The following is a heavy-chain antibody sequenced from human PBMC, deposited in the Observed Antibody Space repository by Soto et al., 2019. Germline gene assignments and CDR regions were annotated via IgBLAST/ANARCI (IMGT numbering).Heavy chain of an antibody. CDR3: AKESDDFGVISVLIWFDP. V-gene: IGHV3-23*01. Sequence: PGGSLRLSCAASGFTFSSYAMSWVRQAPGKGLEWVSAISGSGGSTYYADSVKGRFTISRDNSKNTLYLQMNSLRAEDTAVYYCAKESDDFGVISVLIWFDPWGQGTLVTVSS. J-gene: IGHJ5*02. D-gene: IGHD3-3*01. CDR2: ISGSGGST. CDR1: GFTFSSYA.